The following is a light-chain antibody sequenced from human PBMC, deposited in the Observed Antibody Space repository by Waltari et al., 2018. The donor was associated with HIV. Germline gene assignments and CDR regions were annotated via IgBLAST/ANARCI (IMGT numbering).Light chain of an antibody. V-gene: IGLV2-14*01. J-gene: IGLJ3*02. CDR1: SSNLGTSTS. Sequence: QSARTQPPSVSGSPGQSITLSCPGASSNLGTSTSVSWYLQRPGKAPQIVIYEVTNRPSGVSDRFSGSKSGNTASLTISRLQPEDEAVYFCNSFTNSGTLEFGGGTKLTVL. CDR2: EVT. CDR3: NSFTNSGTLE.